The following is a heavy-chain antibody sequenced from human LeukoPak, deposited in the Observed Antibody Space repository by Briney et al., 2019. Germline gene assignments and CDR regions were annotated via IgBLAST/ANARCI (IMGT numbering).Heavy chain of an antibody. CDR2: IYSGGST. V-gene: IGHV3-66*01. J-gene: IGHJ6*03. Sequence: GGSLRLSCAASGLTVSSNYMSWVRQAPGRGLEWGSVIYSGGSTYYADSVKGRFTISRDNSKNTLYLQMNSLRAEDTAVYYCARGSIAVAGDYYYYYMDVWGKGTTVTVSS. CDR3: ARGSIAVAGDYYYYYMDV. CDR1: GLTVSSNY. D-gene: IGHD6-19*01.